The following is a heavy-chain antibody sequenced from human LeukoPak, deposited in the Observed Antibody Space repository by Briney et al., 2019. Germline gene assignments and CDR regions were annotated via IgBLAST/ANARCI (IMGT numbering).Heavy chain of an antibody. V-gene: IGHV3-23*01. Sequence: GGSLRLSCTASGFICSDYAMSWARQAPGKGLEWVAGISSSGSGGNTYYADSVKGRFTISRDNSKNTLYLQMNSLRAEDTAVYYCAKSIAARLESDYWGQGTLVTVSS. CDR1: GFICSDYA. J-gene: IGHJ4*02. D-gene: IGHD6-6*01. CDR3: AKSIAARLESDY. CDR2: ISSSGSGGNT.